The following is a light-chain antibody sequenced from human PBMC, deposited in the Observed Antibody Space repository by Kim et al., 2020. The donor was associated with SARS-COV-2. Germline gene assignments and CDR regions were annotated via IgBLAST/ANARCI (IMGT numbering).Light chain of an antibody. Sequence: ENVLTQSPGTLSLSPGERATLTCRASQSVSTSLAWYQQKPGQPPRLLIYGASSRATGIPDRFSGSGSGTDFTLTITRLEPEDFAVYYCQQYRNSAPWTFGQGTKVDIK. CDR2: GAS. J-gene: IGKJ1*01. V-gene: IGKV3-20*01. CDR1: QSVSTS. CDR3: QQYRNSAPWT.